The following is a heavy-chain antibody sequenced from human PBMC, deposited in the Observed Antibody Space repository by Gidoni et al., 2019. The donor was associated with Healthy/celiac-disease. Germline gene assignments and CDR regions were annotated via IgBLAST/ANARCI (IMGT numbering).Heavy chain of an antibody. CDR3: AKVASSSSSSYFDY. CDR1: GFTFSSYA. V-gene: IGHV3-23*01. J-gene: IGHJ4*02. D-gene: IGHD6-13*01. CDR2: ISGSGTST. Sequence: EVQLLESGGGWVQPGGSLRLFCAASGFTFSSYAMSWVRQAPGKGLEWGSGISGSGTSTYSADSVTGRFTISRDNSINTLYLQVNSLRAEDTAVYYCAKVASSSSSSYFDYWGQGTLVTVSS.